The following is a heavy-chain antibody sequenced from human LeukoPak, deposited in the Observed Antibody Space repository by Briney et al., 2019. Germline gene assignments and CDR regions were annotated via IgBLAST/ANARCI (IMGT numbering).Heavy chain of an antibody. CDR1: GYSINSGYY. CDR3: ARGDCSGSICYSPMDV. J-gene: IGHJ6*03. V-gene: IGHV4-38-2*02. Sequence: SETLSLTCTVSGYSINSGYYWVWIRQPPGKGLEWIGSIYRSGSTNYNPSLKSRVTISVDTSKNQFSLKVSSVTAADTAVYYCARGDCSGSICYSPMDVWGTGATVTVSS. CDR2: IYRSGST. D-gene: IGHD2-21*01.